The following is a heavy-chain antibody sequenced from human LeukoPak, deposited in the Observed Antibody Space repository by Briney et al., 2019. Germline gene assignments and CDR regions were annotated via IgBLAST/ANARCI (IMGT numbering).Heavy chain of an antibody. CDR3: ARVAAAGTKMYYFDY. CDR1: GYTFTGYF. CDR2: IIPIFGTA. J-gene: IGHJ4*02. V-gene: IGHV1-69*13. D-gene: IGHD6-13*01. Sequence: SVKVSCKASGYTFTGYFIHWVRQAPGRGLEWMGGIIPIFGTANYVQKFQGRVTITADESTSTAYMELSSLRSEDTAVYYCARVAAAGTKMYYFDYWGQGTLVTVSS.